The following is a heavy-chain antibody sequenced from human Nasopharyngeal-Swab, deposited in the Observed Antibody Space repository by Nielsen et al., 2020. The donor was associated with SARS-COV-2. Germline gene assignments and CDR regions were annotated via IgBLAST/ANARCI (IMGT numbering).Heavy chain of an antibody. D-gene: IGHD4-11*01. Sequence: GGSLRLSCTVTGFTFSSHGMHWVRQAPGKGLEWVSGITWNSGTGYADSVKGRFTISRDNARNSLYLQMNSLTTDDTALYYCTKGRADYSNPSFDNWGQGTLVTVSS. CDR1: GFTFSSHG. CDR3: TKGRADYSNPSFDN. J-gene: IGHJ4*02. V-gene: IGHV3-9*01. CDR2: ITWNSGT.